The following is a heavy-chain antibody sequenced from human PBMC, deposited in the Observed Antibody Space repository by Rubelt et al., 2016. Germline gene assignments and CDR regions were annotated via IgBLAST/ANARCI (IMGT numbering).Heavy chain of an antibody. V-gene: IGHV4-34*01. Sequence: QVQLQQWGAGLLKPSETLSLTCAVSGGSFSGYYWSWIRQPPGKGLEWIGENNHSGRPNYNQPLRRRVTISVDTSKNQFSLKLSSVTAADTAVYYCVGLAVAGNDYWGQGTLVTVSS. CDR1: GGSFSGYY. J-gene: IGHJ4*02. D-gene: IGHD6-19*01. CDR2: NNHSGRP. CDR3: VGLAVAGNDY.